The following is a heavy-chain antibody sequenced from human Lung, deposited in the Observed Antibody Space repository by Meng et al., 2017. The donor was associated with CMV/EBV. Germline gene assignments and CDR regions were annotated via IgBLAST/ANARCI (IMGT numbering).Heavy chain of an antibody. CDR1: GGSISSSAYY. CDR2: IYYSGST. D-gene: IGHD3-3*01. V-gene: IGHV4-31*03. J-gene: IGHJ5*02. CDR3: ARGPTPTISEGWFDP. Sequence: TXSLXXTVSGGSISSSAYYWSWIRQHPGKGLEWIGYIYYSGSTYYNPSLKSRVTISVDTSNTQFSLTLSSVTAADTAVYYCARGPTPTISEGWFDPWGQGXLVTVSS.